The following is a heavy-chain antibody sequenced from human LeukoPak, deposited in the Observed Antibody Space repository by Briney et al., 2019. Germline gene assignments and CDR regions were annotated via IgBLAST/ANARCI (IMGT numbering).Heavy chain of an antibody. CDR1: GYTFTGYY. V-gene: IGHV1-2*02. CDR2: INPTSGGT. D-gene: IGHD5-24*01. J-gene: IGHJ4*02. Sequence: GASVKVSCKASGYTFTGYYMHWVRQAPGQGLGWMGWINPTSGGTNYAQKFQGRVTMTRDTSISTAYMELSRLRSDDTAVYYCARVGEMATIWNFDYWGQGTLVTVSS. CDR3: ARVGEMATIWNFDY.